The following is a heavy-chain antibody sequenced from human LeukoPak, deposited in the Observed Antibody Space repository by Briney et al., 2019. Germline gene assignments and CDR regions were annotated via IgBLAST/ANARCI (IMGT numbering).Heavy chain of an antibody. Sequence: GGSLRLSCAASGFTFSSYGMHWVRQAPGKGLEWVAVIWYDGSNKYYADSVKGRFTISRDNSKNTLYLQMNSLRAEDTAVYYCARQWLAPRYYYYGMDVWGQGTTVTVSS. CDR1: GFTFSSYG. CDR2: IWYDGSNK. D-gene: IGHD6-19*01. V-gene: IGHV3-33*01. CDR3: ARQWLAPRYYYYGMDV. J-gene: IGHJ6*02.